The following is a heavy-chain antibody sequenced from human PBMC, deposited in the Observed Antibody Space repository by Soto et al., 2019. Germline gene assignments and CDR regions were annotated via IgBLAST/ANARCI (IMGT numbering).Heavy chain of an antibody. Sequence: GRPLRLFCAASGFTFSSYAMILVLQAPGKGLEWVSGISGSGGSTYYADSVKGRFTISRDNSKNTLYLQMNSLRAEDTAIYYCANRGSAFYDSSGPDYWGQGTLVTVSS. V-gene: IGHV3-23*01. CDR1: GFTFSSYA. CDR2: ISGSGGST. CDR3: ANRGSAFYDSSGPDY. J-gene: IGHJ4*02. D-gene: IGHD3-22*01.